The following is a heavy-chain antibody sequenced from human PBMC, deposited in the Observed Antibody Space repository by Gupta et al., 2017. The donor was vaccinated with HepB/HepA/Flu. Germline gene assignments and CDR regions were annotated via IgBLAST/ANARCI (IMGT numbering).Heavy chain of an antibody. J-gene: IGHJ3*02. CDR2: ISGSGGST. V-gene: IGHV3-23*01. Sequence: EVQLLESGGGLVQPGGSLSRSWAASGFTFSIYAMSWVRQAPGKGLEWVSAISGSGGSTYYADSVKGRFTISRDNSKNTLYLQMNSLRAEDTAVYYCAKAGGGAFDIWGQGTMVTVSS. CDR1: GFTFSIYA. CDR3: AKAGGGAFDI. D-gene: IGHD3-16*01.